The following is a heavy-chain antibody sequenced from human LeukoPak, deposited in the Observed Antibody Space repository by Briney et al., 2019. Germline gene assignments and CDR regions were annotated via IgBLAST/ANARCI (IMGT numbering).Heavy chain of an antibody. J-gene: IGHJ4*02. Sequence: RGSLRLSCADPGFTFSSYAMCWGRQAPGKGLGWVSDISGGGGGTTYADAVKGRFTISRDNAKNTLYLQMNSLRAEDTAVYFCAKRGVVIRVILVGFHKEAYYFDSWGQGALVTVSS. V-gene: IGHV3-23*01. CDR2: ISGGGGGT. CDR3: AKRGVVIRVILVGFHKEAYYFDS. D-gene: IGHD3-10*01. CDR1: GFTFSSYA.